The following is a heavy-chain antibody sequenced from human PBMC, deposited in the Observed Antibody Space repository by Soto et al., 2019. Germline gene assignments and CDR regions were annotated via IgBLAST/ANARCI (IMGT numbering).Heavy chain of an antibody. V-gene: IGHV1-18*01. CDR2: INTFKVNT. CDR1: GYTFSDYG. CDR3: ARGFIPENY. J-gene: IGHJ4*02. Sequence: QVHLVQSESEVKMPGASVKVSCKTSGYTFSDYGVTWVRQAPGQGLEWMGWINTFKVNTKYEQKLQGRVTFSIDTSTRTVFLELTSLKFDDAAVYYCARGFIPENYWGQGTRVTVSS. D-gene: IGHD2-2*01.